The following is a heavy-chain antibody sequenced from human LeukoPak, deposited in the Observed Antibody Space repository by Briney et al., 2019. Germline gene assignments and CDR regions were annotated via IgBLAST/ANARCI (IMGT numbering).Heavy chain of an antibody. D-gene: IGHD2-2*01. CDR1: GFTFSSYG. V-gene: IGHV3-33*01. J-gene: IGHJ3*02. CDR3: ARGGDIVVVPAAIPHDAFDI. Sequence: PGGSLRLSCAASGFTFSSYGMHWVRQAPGKGLEWVAVIGYDGSSKYYADSVKGRFTISRDNSKNTLYLQMNSLRAEDTAVYCCARGGDIVVVPAAIPHDAFDIWGQGTMVTVSS. CDR2: IGYDGSSK.